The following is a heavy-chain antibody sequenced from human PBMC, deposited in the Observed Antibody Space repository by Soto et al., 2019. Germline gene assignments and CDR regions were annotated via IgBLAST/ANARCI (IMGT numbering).Heavy chain of an antibody. CDR3: AREDRAVASTFDY. Sequence: VQLVESGGGVVQPGRSLRLSCAASGFTFSSYGMHWVRQAPGKGLEWVAVIWYDGSNKYYADSVKGRFTISRDNSKNTLYLQMNSLRAEDTAVYCCAREDRAVASTFDYWGQGTLVTVSS. CDR1: GFTFSSYG. V-gene: IGHV3-33*01. D-gene: IGHD6-19*01. J-gene: IGHJ4*02. CDR2: IWYDGSNK.